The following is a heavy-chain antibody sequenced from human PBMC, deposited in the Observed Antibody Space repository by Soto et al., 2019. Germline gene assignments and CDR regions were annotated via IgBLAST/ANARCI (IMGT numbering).Heavy chain of an antibody. J-gene: IGHJ4*02. CDR3: ASIGRVAGPGEGHFDY. V-gene: IGHV1-69*13. D-gene: IGHD6-19*01. CDR2: IIPIFGTA. CDR1: GGSFSSYA. Sequence: SVKVSCKAPGGSFSSYAISWVRQAPGQGLEWMGGIIPIFGTANYAQKFQGRVTITADESTSTAYMELSSLRSEDTAVYYCASIGRVAGPGEGHFDYWGQGTLVTVSS.